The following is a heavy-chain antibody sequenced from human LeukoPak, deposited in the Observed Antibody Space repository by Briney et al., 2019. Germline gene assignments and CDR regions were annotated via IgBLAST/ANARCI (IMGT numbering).Heavy chain of an antibody. V-gene: IGHV4-59*11. CDR2: IQYTGTT. Sequence: SETLSLTCTVSGGSLISHYWSWIRQFPEKGLEWIGYIQYTGTTNYNPSLKSRVTMSVDTSKKQFSLSLTSVSAADTAVYFCARGLVGGKYNYGPYFDSWGQGTLVTVSS. CDR1: GGSLISHY. J-gene: IGHJ4*02. CDR3: ARGLVGGKYNYGPYFDS. D-gene: IGHD5-18*01.